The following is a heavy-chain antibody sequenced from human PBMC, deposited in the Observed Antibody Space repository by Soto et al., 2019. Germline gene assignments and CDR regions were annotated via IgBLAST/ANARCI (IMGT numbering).Heavy chain of an antibody. D-gene: IGHD5-12*01. J-gene: IGHJ3*02. CDR2: IIPIFGTA. Sequence: SVKVSCKASGGTFSSYAISWVRQAPGQGLEWMGGIIPIFGTANYAQKFQGRVTITADKSTSTAYMELSSLRSEDTAVYYCARAEVATTPEGAFDIWGQGTMVTVSS. V-gene: IGHV1-69*06. CDR3: ARAEVATTPEGAFDI. CDR1: GGTFSSYA.